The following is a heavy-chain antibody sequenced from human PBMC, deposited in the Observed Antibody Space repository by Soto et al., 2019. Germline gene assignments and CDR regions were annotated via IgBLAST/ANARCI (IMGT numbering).Heavy chain of an antibody. V-gene: IGHV3-9*01. CDR3: AKGSSSRLPYYYYYYMDV. CDR1: GFTFDDYA. J-gene: IGHJ6*03. Sequence: EVQLVESGGGLVQPGRSLRLSCAASGFTFDDYAMHWVRQAPGKGLEWVSGISWNSGSIGYADSVKGRFTISGDNAKNSLYLQMNSLRAEDTALYYCAKGSSSRLPYYYYYYMDVWGKGTTVTVSS. D-gene: IGHD6-13*01. CDR2: ISWNSGSI.